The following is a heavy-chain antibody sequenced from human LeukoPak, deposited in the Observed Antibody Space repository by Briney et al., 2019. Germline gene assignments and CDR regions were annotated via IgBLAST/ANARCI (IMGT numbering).Heavy chain of an antibody. CDR1: GGSISGFY. J-gene: IGHJ4*02. CDR3: ARDYSKGGGFDF. V-gene: IGHV4-59*01. D-gene: IGHD4-11*01. Sequence: SETLSLTCTVAGGSISGFYWSWIRQPPGKGLEWIGYMDKSGSTTYNPSLKSRVTISVDTSKNQFSLKLSPVTAADTAVYYCARDYSKGGGFDFWGQGTLVTVSS. CDR2: MDKSGST.